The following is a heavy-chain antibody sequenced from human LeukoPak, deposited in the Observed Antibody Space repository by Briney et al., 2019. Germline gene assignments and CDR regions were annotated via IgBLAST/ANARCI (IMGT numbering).Heavy chain of an antibody. Sequence: PGGSLRLSCAASGFTFSSYAMHWVRQAPGKGLEWVAVISYDGSNKYYADSVKGRFTISRDNSKNTLYLQMNSLRAEDTAVYYCARGRGSSWDPYYFDYWGQGTLVTVSS. D-gene: IGHD6-13*01. CDR2: ISYDGSNK. CDR3: ARGRGSSWDPYYFDY. V-gene: IGHV3-30-3*01. J-gene: IGHJ4*02. CDR1: GFTFSSYA.